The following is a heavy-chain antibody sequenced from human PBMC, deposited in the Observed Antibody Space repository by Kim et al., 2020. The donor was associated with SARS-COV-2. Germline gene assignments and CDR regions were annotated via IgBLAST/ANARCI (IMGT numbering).Heavy chain of an antibody. J-gene: IGHJ6*02. CDR2: IRSKAYGGTT. CDR1: GFTFGDYA. V-gene: IGHV3-49*03. CDR3: TRPHSGYDYYYYGMDV. D-gene: IGHD5-12*01. Sequence: GGSLRLSCTASGFTFGDYAMSWFRQAPGKGLEWVGFIRSKAYGGTTEYAASVKGRFTISRDDSKSIAYLQTNSLKTEDTAVYYCTRPHSGYDYYYYGMDVWGQGTTVTVSS.